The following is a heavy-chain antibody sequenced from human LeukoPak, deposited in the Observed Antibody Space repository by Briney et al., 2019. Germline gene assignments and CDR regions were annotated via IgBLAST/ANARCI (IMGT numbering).Heavy chain of an antibody. CDR1: GFTFDDYA. V-gene: IGHV3-9*01. J-gene: IGHJ4*02. CDR3: AKDVRGYSSSSPTFGY. CDR2: ISWNSGSI. D-gene: IGHD6-6*01. Sequence: GGSRRLSCAASGFTFDDYAMHWVRQAPGKGLEWVSGISWNSGSIGYADSVKGRFTISRDNAKNSLYLQMNSLRAEDTALYYCAKDVRGYSSSSPTFGYWGQGTLVTVSS.